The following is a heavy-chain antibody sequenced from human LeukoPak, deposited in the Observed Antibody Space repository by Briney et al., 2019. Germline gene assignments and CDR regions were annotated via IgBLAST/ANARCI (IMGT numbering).Heavy chain of an antibody. V-gene: IGHV3-23*01. CDR2: ISGSGGST. CDR3: AKGLYYDSSGYYSTHVTLYYYGMDV. Sequence: GGSLRLSCAASGFTFSSYAMSWVRQAPGKGLEWVSAISGSGGSTYYADSVKGRFTISRDNSKNTLYLQMNSLRAEDTAVYYCAKGLYYDSSGYYSTHVTLYYYGMDVWGQGTTVTVSS. D-gene: IGHD3-22*01. J-gene: IGHJ6*02. CDR1: GFTFSSYA.